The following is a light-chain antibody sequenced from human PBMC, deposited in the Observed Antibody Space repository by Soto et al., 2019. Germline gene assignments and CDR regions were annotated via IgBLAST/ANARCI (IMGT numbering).Light chain of an antibody. CDR2: DVS. J-gene: IGLJ3*02. CDR1: SSDVGAYNY. V-gene: IGLV2-14*01. Sequence: QSALTQPASVSGSPGQSITISCTGTSSDVGAYNYVSWYQQHPGKVPKLMIFDVSNRPSGVSNRFSGSKSGNTASLTISGLQAEDEADHYCSSYTTATTRVFGGGTKLTVL. CDR3: SSYTTATTRV.